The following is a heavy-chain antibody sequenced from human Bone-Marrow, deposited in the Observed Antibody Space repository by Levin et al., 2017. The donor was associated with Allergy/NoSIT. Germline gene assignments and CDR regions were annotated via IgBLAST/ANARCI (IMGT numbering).Heavy chain of an antibody. CDR3: AKETSYSSGWSTLGAYNI. CDR1: GFAFSSFG. V-gene: IGHV3-30*18. J-gene: IGHJ3*02. CDR2: ISYDGSNM. Sequence: PGGSLRLSCEASGFAFSSFGMDWVRQAPGKGLEWVALISYDGSNMYYADSVKGRFTISRDNSKKTLYLQMNSLRADDTAVYYCAKETSYSSGWSTLGAYNIWGQGTMVTVSS. D-gene: IGHD6-19*01.